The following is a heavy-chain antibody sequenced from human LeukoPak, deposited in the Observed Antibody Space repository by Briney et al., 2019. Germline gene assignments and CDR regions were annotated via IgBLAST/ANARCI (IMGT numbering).Heavy chain of an antibody. J-gene: IGHJ4*02. V-gene: IGHV4-59*01. CDR3: ARDGGGSYHFDY. Sequence: SETLSLTCTVFGGSISSYYWSWIRQPPGKGLEWIGYINYSGSTNYNPSLKSRVTISVDTSKNQFSLKLSSVTAADTAVYYCARDGGGSYHFDYWGQGTLVTVSS. CDR1: GGSISSYY. D-gene: IGHD1-26*01. CDR2: INYSGST.